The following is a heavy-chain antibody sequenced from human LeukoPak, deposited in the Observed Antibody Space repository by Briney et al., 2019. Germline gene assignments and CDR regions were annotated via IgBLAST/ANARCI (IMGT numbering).Heavy chain of an antibody. D-gene: IGHD2-15*01. J-gene: IGHJ4*02. Sequence: GGSRRPSCAASGFTFSSYGMHCVRQAPGKGLEWVTFIQYDGSNKYYADSVKGRFTISRDNAKNSLYLQMNSLRAEDTAVYYCARDSGVVVFDYWGQGALVTVSS. V-gene: IGHV3-30*02. CDR2: IQYDGSNK. CDR1: GFTFSSYG. CDR3: ARDSGVVVFDY.